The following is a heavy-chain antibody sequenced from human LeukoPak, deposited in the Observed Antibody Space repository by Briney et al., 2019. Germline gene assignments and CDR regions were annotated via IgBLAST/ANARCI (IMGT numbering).Heavy chain of an antibody. V-gene: IGHV3-30*18. CDR3: AKDEWELSYFDY. CDR2: ISYDGSNK. J-gene: IGHJ4*02. D-gene: IGHD1-26*01. CDR1: GFTFSSYG. Sequence: GGSLRLSCAASGFTFSSYGMHWVRQAPGKGLEWVAVISYDGSNKYYAGSVKGRFTISRDNSKNTLYLQMNSLRAEDTAVYYCAKDEWELSYFDYWGQGTLVTVSS.